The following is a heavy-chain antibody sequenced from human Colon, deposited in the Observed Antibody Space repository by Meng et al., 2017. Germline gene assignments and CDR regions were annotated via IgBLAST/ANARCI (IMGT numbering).Heavy chain of an antibody. CDR3: AREQRYCSGGSCSLAYSF. J-gene: IGHJ4*02. D-gene: IGHD2-15*01. CDR1: GGSIRSGSYY. Sequence: SETLSLTCTVSGGSIRSGSYYWSWIRQPAGKGLEWIGRIYTSGSTNYNPSLKSRVTISVDTSKNQFSLKLSSVTAADTAVYYCAREQRYCSGGSCSLAYSFWGQGTLVTVSS. V-gene: IGHV4-61*02. CDR2: IYTSGST.